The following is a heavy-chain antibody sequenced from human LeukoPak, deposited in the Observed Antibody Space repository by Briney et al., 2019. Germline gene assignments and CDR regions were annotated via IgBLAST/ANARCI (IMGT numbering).Heavy chain of an antibody. CDR2: IQSNGRNK. V-gene: IGHV3-30*03. CDR3: ARESEGGTGTSCPDY. J-gene: IGHJ4*02. CDR1: GFIFNNYA. D-gene: IGHD2-2*01. Sequence: GGSLRLSCAGSGFIFNNYAMHWVRQAPGKGLEWVAGIQSNGRNKYYVDSVKGRFAISRDNSKSTLYLQVNSLRVEDTALYYCARESEGGTGTSCPDYWGQGTLVTVSS.